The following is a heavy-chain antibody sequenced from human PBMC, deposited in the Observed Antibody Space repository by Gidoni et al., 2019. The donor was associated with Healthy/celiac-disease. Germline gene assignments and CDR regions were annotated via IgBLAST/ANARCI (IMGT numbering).Heavy chain of an antibody. Sequence: EVQLVESGGGLVQPGGSLRLSCAASGLTFSSYDMHWVRQATGKGLEWVSAIGTAGDTYYPGSVKGRFTISRENAKNSLYLQMNSLRAGDTAVYYCATNTRAVAAFDIWGQGTMVTVSS. V-gene: IGHV3-13*04. CDR1: GLTFSSYD. CDR3: ATNTRAVAAFDI. D-gene: IGHD6-19*01. J-gene: IGHJ3*02. CDR2: IGTAGDT.